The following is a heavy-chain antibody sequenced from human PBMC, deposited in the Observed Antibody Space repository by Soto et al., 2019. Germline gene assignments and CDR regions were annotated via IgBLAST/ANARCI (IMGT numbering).Heavy chain of an antibody. CDR2: INPNSGGT. J-gene: IGHJ4*02. V-gene: IGHV1-2*02. D-gene: IGHD2-21*02. CDR1: GYTFTGYY. CDR3: AREGVVTAIGHYFDY. Sequence: QVQLVQSGGEVKKPGASVKVSCKASGYTFTGYYMHWVRQAPGQGLEWMGWINPNSGGTNYAQKFQGRVTMTRDTSISTDYMELSRLRSDDTAVYYCAREGVVTAIGHYFDYWGQGTLVTVSS.